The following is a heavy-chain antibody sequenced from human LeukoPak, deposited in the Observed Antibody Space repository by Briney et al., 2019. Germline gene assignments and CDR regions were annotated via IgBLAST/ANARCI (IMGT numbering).Heavy chain of an antibody. J-gene: IGHJ4*02. CDR1: GGSISSGSNY. Sequence: SETLSLTCTVSGGSISSGSNYWSWIRQPAGKGLEWIGRIYTSGSTNYNPSLKSRVTISVDTSKNQFSLKLSSVTAADTAVYYCARGSGLYSNLDYWGQGTLVTVSS. CDR3: ARGSGLYSNLDY. V-gene: IGHV4-61*02. D-gene: IGHD4-11*01. CDR2: IYTSGST.